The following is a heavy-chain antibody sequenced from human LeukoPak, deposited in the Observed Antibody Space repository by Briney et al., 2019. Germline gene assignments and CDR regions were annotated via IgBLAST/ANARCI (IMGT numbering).Heavy chain of an antibody. Sequence: GGSLRLSCAASGFTFSTFAMSWVRQAPGKGLEWVSGIIENGYDKYYADSAKGRFTISRDNSKNTLYLQMNSLRADDTAVYYCARDYVTPGITGTTSPLDYWGQGILVSVSS. D-gene: IGHD1-7*01. V-gene: IGHV3-23*01. J-gene: IGHJ4*02. CDR1: GFTFSTFA. CDR3: ARDYVTPGITGTTSPLDY. CDR2: IIENGYDK.